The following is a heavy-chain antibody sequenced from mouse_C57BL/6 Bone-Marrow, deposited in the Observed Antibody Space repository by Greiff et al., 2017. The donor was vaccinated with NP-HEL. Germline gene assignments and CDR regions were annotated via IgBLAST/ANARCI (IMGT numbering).Heavy chain of an antibody. CDR3: AREQGVYDYDADY. CDR2: INPNNGGT. J-gene: IGHJ2*01. V-gene: IGHV1-26*01. Sequence: EVQLQQSGPELVKPGASVKISCKASGYTFTDYYMNWVKQSHGKSLEWIGDINPNNGGTSYNQKFKGKATLTVDKSSSTAYMELRSLTSEDSAVYYCAREQGVYDYDADYGGQGTTLTVSS. D-gene: IGHD2-4*01. CDR1: GYTFTDYY.